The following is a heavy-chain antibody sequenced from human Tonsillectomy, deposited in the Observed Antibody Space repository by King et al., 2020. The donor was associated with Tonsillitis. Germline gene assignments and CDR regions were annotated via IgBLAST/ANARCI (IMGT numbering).Heavy chain of an antibody. V-gene: IGHV3-23*04. CDR1: GFTFSSYA. CDR3: AKKGARITMVRGVPDYYYYGMDV. Sequence: VQLVQSGGGLVQPGGSLRLSCAASGFTFSSYAMSWVRQAPGRGLEWVSAISGSGGSAYYADSVKGRFTISRDNSKNTLYLQMNSLRAEDTALFYCAKKGARITMVRGVPDYYYYGMDVWGQGTTVTVSS. CDR2: ISGSGGSA. J-gene: IGHJ6*02. D-gene: IGHD3-10*01.